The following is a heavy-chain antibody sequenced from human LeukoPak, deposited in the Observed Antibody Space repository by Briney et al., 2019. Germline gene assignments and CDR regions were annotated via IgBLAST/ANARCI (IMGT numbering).Heavy chain of an antibody. D-gene: IGHD4-11*01. CDR3: ARGYSNYVLTNFDY. Sequence: ASVKVSCKASGYTFTGYYMHWVRQAPGQGLEWMGWINPNSGGTNYAQKFQGRVTMTRDTSISTAYMELSRLRSDDTAVYYCARGYSNYVLTNFDYWGQGTLVTVSS. J-gene: IGHJ4*02. V-gene: IGHV1-2*02. CDR1: GYTFTGYY. CDR2: INPNSGGT.